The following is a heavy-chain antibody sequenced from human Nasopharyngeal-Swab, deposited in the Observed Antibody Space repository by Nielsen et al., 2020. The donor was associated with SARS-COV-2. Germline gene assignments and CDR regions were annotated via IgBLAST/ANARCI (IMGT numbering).Heavy chain of an antibody. D-gene: IGHD1/OR15-1a*01. V-gene: IGHV4-59*01. Sequence: SETLSLTCTVSGGSISRYHWSWIRQPPGKGLEWIGYIHYTGSTFYNPALKSRVTISLDTSNKQISLRLNSVTAADTAVYYCARSVQFSELITGTGIWFDPWGQGTLVSVSS. CDR1: GGSISRYH. J-gene: IGHJ5*02. CDR3: ARSVQFSELITGTGIWFDP. CDR2: IHYTGST.